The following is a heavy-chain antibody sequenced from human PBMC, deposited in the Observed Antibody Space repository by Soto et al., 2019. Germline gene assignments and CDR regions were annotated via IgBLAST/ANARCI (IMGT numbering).Heavy chain of an antibody. CDR3: AREDYYDSSGFSWGFDP. Sequence: SETLSLTCTVSGGSISSYYWSWIRQPPGKGLEWIGYIYYSWSTNYNPSLKSRVTISVDTSKNQFSLKLSSVTAADTAVYYCAREDYYDSSGFSWGFDPWGQGTLVTVSS. V-gene: IGHV4-59*01. J-gene: IGHJ5*02. D-gene: IGHD3-22*01. CDR2: IYYSWST. CDR1: GGSISSYY.